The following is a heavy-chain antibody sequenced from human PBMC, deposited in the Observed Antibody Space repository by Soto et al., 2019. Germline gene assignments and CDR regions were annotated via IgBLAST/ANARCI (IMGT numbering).Heavy chain of an antibody. CDR1: GFTFNNAW. V-gene: IGHV3-15*07. CDR3: TPGAPMSGLLFDP. Sequence: EVQLVESGGGLVKPGGSLRLSCAASGFTFNNAWMNWVRQAPGKGLEWVGRIKSKKDGGTTDYAAPVKGRFTISRDDSKNTLYLQMNSLKTEDTALYYCTPGAPMSGLLFDPWGQGTLVTVSS. J-gene: IGHJ5*02. D-gene: IGHD1-26*01. CDR2: IKSKKDGGTT.